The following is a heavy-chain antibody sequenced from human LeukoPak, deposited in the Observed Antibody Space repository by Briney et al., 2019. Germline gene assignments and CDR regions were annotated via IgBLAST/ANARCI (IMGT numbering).Heavy chain of an antibody. J-gene: IGHJ4*02. V-gene: IGHV1-2*02. CDR1: GYTFTAYY. CDR3: ARGGYYDSGRQEDFDY. D-gene: IGHD3-22*01. CDR2: INPNSGGT. Sequence: ASVKVSCKASGYTFTAYYMHWVRQAPGQGLEWVGWINPNSGGTNYAQNFQGRVTMTRDTSISTAYMELSRLRSDDTAVYYCARGGYYDSGRQEDFDYWGQGTLVTVSS.